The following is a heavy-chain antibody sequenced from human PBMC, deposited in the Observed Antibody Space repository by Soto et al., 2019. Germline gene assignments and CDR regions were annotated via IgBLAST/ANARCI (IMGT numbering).Heavy chain of an antibody. Sequence: EVQLVESGGGLVQPGGSLRLSCAASGFTFSSYWMHWVRQAPGKGLVWVSRINSDGSSTNYADSVKGRFTISRDNAKNTLYLQMNSQRAEDTAVYYCARDQGYCSGGSCYVAGYWGQGTLVTVSS. CDR2: INSDGSST. CDR3: ARDQGYCSGGSCYVAGY. V-gene: IGHV3-74*01. D-gene: IGHD2-15*01. J-gene: IGHJ4*02. CDR1: GFTFSSYW.